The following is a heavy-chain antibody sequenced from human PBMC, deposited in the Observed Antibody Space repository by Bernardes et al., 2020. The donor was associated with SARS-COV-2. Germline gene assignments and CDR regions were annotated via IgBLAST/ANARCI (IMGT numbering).Heavy chain of an antibody. CDR2: ISGSGGTT. CDR1: GFTFSSYA. CDR3: VKGVDFWSGKYYFDY. V-gene: IGHV3-23*01. Sequence: GSLRLSYAASGFTFSSYAMTWVRQAPGKGLEWVSTISGSGGTTYYADSVKGRFTISRDNSKNTLYLQMNSLRAEDTAVYYCVKGVDFWSGKYYFDYWGQGTLVTVSS. D-gene: IGHD3-3*01. J-gene: IGHJ4*02.